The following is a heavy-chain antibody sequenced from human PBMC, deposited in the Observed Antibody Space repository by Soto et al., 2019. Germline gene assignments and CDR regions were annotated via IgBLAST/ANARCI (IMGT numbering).Heavy chain of an antibody. D-gene: IGHD1-1*01. Sequence: QVQLQQWGAGLLKPSETLSLTCAVYGGSFSGYYWNWIRQPPGKGLEWIGEINHSGSTNYNPSLKSRVTISLDPSKNQLSLKVSAVTYADTAVYYCASAMETTQDAFDIWGPGTMVTVSS. CDR2: INHSGST. CDR1: GGSFSGYY. CDR3: ASAMETTQDAFDI. V-gene: IGHV4-34*01. J-gene: IGHJ3*02.